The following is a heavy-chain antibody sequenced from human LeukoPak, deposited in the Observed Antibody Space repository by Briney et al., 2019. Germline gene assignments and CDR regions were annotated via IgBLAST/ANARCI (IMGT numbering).Heavy chain of an antibody. Sequence: SETLSLTCSVSGGTVSGSSYYWGWIRQPPGRGLEWIVSMYYSAITYYNPSLRSRVTISASTSKNQFALKLSAVTAADTAVYYCAGGMNDDAFDVWGQGTVVSVSS. V-gene: IGHV4-39*01. CDR2: MYYSAIT. J-gene: IGHJ3*01. D-gene: IGHD6-25*01. CDR1: GGTVSGSSYY. CDR3: AGGMNDDAFDV.